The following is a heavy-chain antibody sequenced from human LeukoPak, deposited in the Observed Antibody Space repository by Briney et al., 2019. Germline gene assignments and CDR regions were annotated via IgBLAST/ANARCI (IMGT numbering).Heavy chain of an antibody. CDR1: GYSFTSYW. J-gene: IGHJ5*02. CDR3: ARERDSGSSSWYRGHWFDP. CDR2: IYPGDSDT. D-gene: IGHD6-13*01. Sequence: GESLKISCKGSGYSFTSYWIGWVRQMPGKGLEWMGIIYPGDSDTRYSPSFQGQVTISADKSISTAYLQWSSLKASDTAMYYCARERDSGSSSWYRGHWFDPWGQGTLVTVSS. V-gene: IGHV5-51*01.